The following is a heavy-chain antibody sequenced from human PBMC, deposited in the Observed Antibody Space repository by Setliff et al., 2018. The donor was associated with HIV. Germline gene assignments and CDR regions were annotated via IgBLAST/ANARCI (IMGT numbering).Heavy chain of an antibody. V-gene: IGHV4-39*01. Sequence: PSETLSLTCTVYGASISNSNSYWGWIRQPPGKRLEWLGSIYSSGSTYYNPSLKSRVTISVDTSKNQFSLKLSSVTAADTAVYYCARIAGDYDFWSGYSKYYYYYYMDVWGKGTTVTVSS. CDR2: IYSSGST. J-gene: IGHJ6*03. CDR3: ARIAGDYDFWSGYSKYYYYYYMDV. CDR1: GASISNSNSY. D-gene: IGHD3-3*01.